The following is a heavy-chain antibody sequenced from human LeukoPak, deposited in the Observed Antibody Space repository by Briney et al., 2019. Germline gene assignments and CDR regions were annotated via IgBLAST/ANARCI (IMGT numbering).Heavy chain of an antibody. D-gene: IGHD3-3*01. CDR2: IKQDGSEK. CDR1: GFTFSSYW. Sequence: GGSLRLSCAASGFTFSSYWMSWVRQAPGKGLEWVANIKQDGSEKYYVDSVKGRFTISRDNAKNSLYLQMNSLRAEDTAVYYCARDEAIFGVVTLYYFDYWGQGTLVTVSS. CDR3: ARDEAIFGVVTLYYFDY. J-gene: IGHJ4*02. V-gene: IGHV3-7*01.